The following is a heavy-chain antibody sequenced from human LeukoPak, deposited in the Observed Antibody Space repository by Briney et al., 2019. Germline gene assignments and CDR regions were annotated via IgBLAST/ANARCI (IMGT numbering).Heavy chain of an antibody. CDR2: ISSNGGNT. CDR1: GFIFRDYS. J-gene: IGHJ4*02. CDR3: ARVGEATAFDY. D-gene: IGHD5-12*01. Sequence: GGSLRLSCAASGFIFRDYSMHWVRQAPGKGLEYVSAISSNGGNTYHANSVKDRFTISRDNSKNTLYLQMGRLRAEDTAVYYCARVGEATAFDYWGQGTLVTVSS. V-gene: IGHV3-64*01.